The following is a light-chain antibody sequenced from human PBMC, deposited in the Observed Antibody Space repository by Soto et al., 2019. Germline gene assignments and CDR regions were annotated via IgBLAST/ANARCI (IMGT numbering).Light chain of an antibody. J-gene: IGKJ1*01. CDR3: QQYNSYPRT. V-gene: IGKV1-5*01. Sequence: DIQMTQSPSTLSASVGDRVTITCRASQSINSWLAWYQQKPGKAPKLLIYDGSSLESGVPSRFSGRGSGTEFTITVSSLQPDDFATYYCQQYNSYPRTFGQGTKVEIK. CDR1: QSINSW. CDR2: DGS.